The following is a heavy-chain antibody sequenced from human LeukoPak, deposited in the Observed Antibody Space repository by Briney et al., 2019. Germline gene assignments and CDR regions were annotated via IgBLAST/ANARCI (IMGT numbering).Heavy chain of an antibody. V-gene: IGHV6-1*01. J-gene: IGHJ4*02. Sequence: SQTLSLTCAISGDSVSNNSAAWNWIRQSPSRGLEWLGRTYYRSKWYNDYAVSVKSRITINPDTSKNQFSLQVNSVTPEDTAVYYCARAPPPIIAVAGSFDYWGQGTLVTVSS. CDR3: ARAPPPIIAVAGSFDY. D-gene: IGHD6-19*01. CDR1: GDSVSNNSAA. CDR2: TYYRSKWYN.